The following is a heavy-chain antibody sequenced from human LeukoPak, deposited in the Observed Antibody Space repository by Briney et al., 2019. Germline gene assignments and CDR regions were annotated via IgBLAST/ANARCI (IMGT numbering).Heavy chain of an antibody. V-gene: IGHV4-59*08. CDR3: ASRYYYDSTRGFDY. CDR2: IYYSGST. D-gene: IGHD3-22*01. CDR1: GGSISSYY. Sequence: SETLSLTCTVSGGSISSYYWSWIRQPPGKGLEWIGYIYYSGSTNYNPSLKSRVTISVDTSKNQFSLKLSSVTAADTALYYCASRYYYDSTRGFDYWGQGTLVTVSS. J-gene: IGHJ4*02.